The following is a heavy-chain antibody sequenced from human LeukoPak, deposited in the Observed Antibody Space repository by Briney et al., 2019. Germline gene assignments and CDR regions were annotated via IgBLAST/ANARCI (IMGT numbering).Heavy chain of an antibody. CDR3: ARVPTSITMVRGVISYYYYGMDV. V-gene: IGHV4-39*07. Sequence: SETLSLTCTVSGGSISSSSYYWGWIRQPPGKGLEWIGSIYYSGSTYYNPSLKSRVTISVDKSKNQFSLKLSSVTAADTAVYYCARVPTSITMVRGVISYYYYGMDVWGQGTTVTVSS. CDR1: GGSISSSSYY. D-gene: IGHD3-10*01. CDR2: IYYSGST. J-gene: IGHJ6*02.